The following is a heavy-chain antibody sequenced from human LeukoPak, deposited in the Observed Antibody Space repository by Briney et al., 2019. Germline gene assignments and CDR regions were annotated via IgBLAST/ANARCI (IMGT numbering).Heavy chain of an antibody. V-gene: IGHV1-46*01. J-gene: IGHJ4*02. D-gene: IGHD4-23*01. Sequence: PSVKVSCKASGYTFTSYYMHWVRQALGQGLEWMGIINPSGGSTSYAQKFQGRVTMTRDMSTSTVYMELSSLRSEDTAVYYCARARSSTVVTPYDYWGQGTLVTVSS. CDR1: GYTFTSYY. CDR3: ARARSSTVVTPYDY. CDR2: INPSGGST.